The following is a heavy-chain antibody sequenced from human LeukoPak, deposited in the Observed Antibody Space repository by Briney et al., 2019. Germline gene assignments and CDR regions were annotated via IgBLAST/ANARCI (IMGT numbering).Heavy chain of an antibody. CDR1: GYSFTSYW. CDR2: IYPGDSDT. D-gene: IGHD6-19*01. Sequence: GESLKISCKGSGYSFTSYWIGWVRQMPGKGLEWMGIIYPGDSDTRYSPSFQGQVTISADKSISTAYLQWSSLKASDTAMYYCARPHYGPRLAVDGTWYFDYWGQGTLVTVSS. J-gene: IGHJ4*02. CDR3: ARPHYGPRLAVDGTWYFDY. V-gene: IGHV5-51*01.